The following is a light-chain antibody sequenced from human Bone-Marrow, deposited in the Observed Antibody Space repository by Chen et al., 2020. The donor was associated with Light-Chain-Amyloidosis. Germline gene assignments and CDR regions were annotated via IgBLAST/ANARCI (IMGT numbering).Light chain of an antibody. Sequence: QSPLTPPSSVSASPGPSSTISCTGTSGDVGADNHDSWYQQAPDKARKLKIDEVTNRPSWVPDRFSGSRSDNTASLTSSGLQTEDEADYYCSSYTSTNALVFGSGTRVTVL. J-gene: IGLJ1*01. CDR3: SSYTSTNALV. CDR2: EVT. CDR1: SGDVGADNH. V-gene: IGLV2-14*01.